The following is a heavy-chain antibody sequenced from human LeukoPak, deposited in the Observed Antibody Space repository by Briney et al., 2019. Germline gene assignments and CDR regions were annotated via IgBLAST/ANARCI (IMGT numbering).Heavy chain of an antibody. V-gene: IGHV3-64D*06. Sequence: QLGGPLSFSCSASGFTFSSYAMHWVRQAPGKELEYVSVISSNGGSTYYADSVKGRFTISRDNSKNTLYLQMSSLRAEDTAVYYCVKDDIQGWFDPWGQGTLVTVSS. CDR2: ISSNGGST. CDR1: GFTFSSYA. D-gene: IGHD3-9*01. J-gene: IGHJ5*02. CDR3: VKDDIQGWFDP.